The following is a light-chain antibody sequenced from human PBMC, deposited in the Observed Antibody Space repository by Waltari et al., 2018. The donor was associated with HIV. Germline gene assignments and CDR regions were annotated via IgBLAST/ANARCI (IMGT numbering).Light chain of an antibody. J-gene: IGLJ2*01. Sequence: QSALTQPAPVPGSPGQSLTIPCPGPSRDVGGYNYVPWYQQHPGKAPKLMVYEVSNRPSGVSNRFSRSKSGNTASLTISGLQAEDEADYYCSSYTSSSTVVFGGGTKLTVL. CDR1: SRDVGGYNY. CDR3: SSYTSSSTVV. CDR2: EVS. V-gene: IGLV2-14*01.